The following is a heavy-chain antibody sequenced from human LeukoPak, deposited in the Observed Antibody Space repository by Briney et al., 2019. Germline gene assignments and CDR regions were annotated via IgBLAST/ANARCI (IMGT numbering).Heavy chain of an antibody. Sequence: GGSLRLSCAASGFTFSSYGMHWVRQAPGKGLEWVAFIRYDGSNKYYADSVKGRFTISRDNSKNTLYLQMNSLRAEDTAVYYCAKDDGDIVVVPAAIHYWGQGTLVTVSS. J-gene: IGHJ4*02. D-gene: IGHD2-2*02. CDR3: AKDDGDIVVVPAAIHY. CDR1: GFTFSSYG. CDR2: IRYDGSNK. V-gene: IGHV3-30*02.